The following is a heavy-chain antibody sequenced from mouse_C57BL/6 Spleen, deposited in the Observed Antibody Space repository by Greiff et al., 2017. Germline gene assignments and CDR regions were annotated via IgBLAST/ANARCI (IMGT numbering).Heavy chain of an antibody. CDR2: FDPNSGGT. V-gene: IGHV1-72*01. D-gene: IGHD1-1*01. CDR3: ARPYGSSALWYFDV. CDR1: GYTFTSYW. J-gene: IGHJ1*03. Sequence: VQLQQSGAELVKPGASVKLSCKASGYTFTSYWMHWVKLRPGRGLEWIGRFDPNSGGTKYNEKFKSKATLTVDKPSSTAYMQRSSLTSEDSAVYNCARPYGSSALWYFDVWGTGTTVTVSS.